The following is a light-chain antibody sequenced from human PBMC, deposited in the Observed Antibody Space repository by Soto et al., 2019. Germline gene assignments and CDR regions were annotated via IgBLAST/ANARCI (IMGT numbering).Light chain of an antibody. Sequence: EIVMTQSPATLSVSPGERATLSCRASQSVSSNLAWYQQKPGQAPRLLIYGASTRATGIPARFSGSGSGTGFTLTLSSLQSQDFAVYYCQQYNNWPPWTFGQGTKVEI. CDR3: QQYNNWPPWT. V-gene: IGKV3-15*01. CDR2: GAS. CDR1: QSVSSN. J-gene: IGKJ1*01.